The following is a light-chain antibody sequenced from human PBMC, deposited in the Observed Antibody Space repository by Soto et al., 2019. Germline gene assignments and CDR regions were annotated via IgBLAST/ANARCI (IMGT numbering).Light chain of an antibody. CDR3: MQALQTPRT. J-gene: IGKJ1*01. Sequence: DIVMTQSPLSLPVTPGEPASISCRSSQSLLHSNGYNYLDWYLQKPGQSPQLLIYLGSNRASGVPDRFSGSGSGTDFTVKISRVEAEDVGGYYCMQALQTPRTFVRGTKVEIK. V-gene: IGKV2-28*01. CDR2: LGS. CDR1: QSLLHSNGYNY.